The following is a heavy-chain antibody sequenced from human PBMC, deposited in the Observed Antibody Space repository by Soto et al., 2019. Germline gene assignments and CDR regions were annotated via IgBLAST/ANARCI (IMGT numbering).Heavy chain of an antibody. CDR1: GGSFKSGSYS. CDR2: VYHTGRT. J-gene: IGHJ4*02. CDR3: ARDFDYFHS. V-gene: IGHV4-61*01. Sequence: PSETLSLTCTVSGGSFKSGSYSWSWIRQPPGKGLEWIGYVYHTGRTSYNPSLKSRVSISMDTSKNQFSLNLDSVTAADTAVYLCARDFDYFHSWGQGTLVTVSS. D-gene: IGHD3-3*01.